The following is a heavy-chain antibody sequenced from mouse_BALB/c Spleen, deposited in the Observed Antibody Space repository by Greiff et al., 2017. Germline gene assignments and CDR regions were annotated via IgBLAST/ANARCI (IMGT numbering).Heavy chain of an antibody. CDR1: GFNIKDTY. D-gene: IGHD2-4*01. J-gene: IGHJ3*01. CDR3: ARYDYDPFAY. CDR2: IDPANGNT. V-gene: IGHV14-3*02. Sequence: EVQLKESGAELVKPGASVKLSCTASGFNIKDTYMHWVKQRPEQGLEWIGRIDPANGNTKYDPKFQGKATITADTSSNTAYLQLSSLTSEDTAVYYCARYDYDPFAYWGQGTLVTVSA.